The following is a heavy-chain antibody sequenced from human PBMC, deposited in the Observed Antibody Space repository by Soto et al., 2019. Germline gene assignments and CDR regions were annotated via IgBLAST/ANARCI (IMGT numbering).Heavy chain of an antibody. D-gene: IGHD2-15*01. CDR3: ASYCGGGSCYLGAFDI. CDR1: GVSINSANW. Sequence: QMQLQESGPGLVKPSGTLSLTCTVSGVSINSANWWTWVRQSPGKGLEWIGEIYHSGSTNFNPSLKSRVTISVDTSKNQSYLELTSVTAADTAVYYCASYCGGGSCYLGAFDIWGQGTMVTVSS. CDR2: IYHSGST. J-gene: IGHJ3*02. V-gene: IGHV4-4*02.